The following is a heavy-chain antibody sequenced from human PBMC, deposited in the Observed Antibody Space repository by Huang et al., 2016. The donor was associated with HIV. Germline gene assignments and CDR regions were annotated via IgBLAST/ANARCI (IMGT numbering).Heavy chain of an antibody. CDR3: ARARGYYYDGRSYYSRYSFDS. CDR1: GFPFTHYD. D-gene: IGHD3-22*01. J-gene: IGHJ4*02. Sequence: QVQLVQSGAEVRKPGASVRVSCKASGFPFTHYDFNWVLQASGQGLGWMGWRNPNSGNTGYAQKFQGRVTITRNTSINPAYMDLRSLRSDDTAVYYCARARGYYYDGRSYYSRYSFDSWGQGTLVTVSS. CDR2: RNPNSGNT. V-gene: IGHV1-8*03.